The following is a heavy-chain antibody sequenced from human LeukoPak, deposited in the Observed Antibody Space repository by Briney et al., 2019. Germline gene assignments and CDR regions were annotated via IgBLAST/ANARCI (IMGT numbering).Heavy chain of an antibody. Sequence: SETLSLTCTVSGGSISSYYWSWIRQPPGKGLEWIGYIYYSGSTNYNPSLKSRVTISIDTSKNQFSLKLSSVTAADTAVYYCARAYSSGWPHAFDIWGQGTMVTASS. J-gene: IGHJ3*02. CDR1: GGSISSYY. V-gene: IGHV4-59*01. CDR2: IYYSGST. CDR3: ARAYSSGWPHAFDI. D-gene: IGHD6-19*01.